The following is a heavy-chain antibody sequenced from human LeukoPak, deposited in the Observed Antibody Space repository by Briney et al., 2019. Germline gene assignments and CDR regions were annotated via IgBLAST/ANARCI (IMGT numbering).Heavy chain of an antibody. CDR3: AREGCSGGSCYEYFDY. CDR1: GGSVSSGSYF. D-gene: IGHD2-15*01. CDR2: IYYSGST. J-gene: IGHJ4*02. V-gene: IGHV4-61*01. Sequence: PSETLSLTCTVSGGSVSSGSYFWSWIRRPPGKGLEWIGYIYYSGSTNYNPSLKSRVTISVDTSKNQFSLKLSSVTAADTAVYYCAREGCSGGSCYEYFDYWGQGTLVTVSS.